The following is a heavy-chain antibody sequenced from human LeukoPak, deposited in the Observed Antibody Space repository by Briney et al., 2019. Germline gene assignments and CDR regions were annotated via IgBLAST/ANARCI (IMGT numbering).Heavy chain of an antibody. CDR3: AKGRGYYYGMDV. D-gene: IGHD3-10*01. CDR2: ISGSGLST. CDR1: GFTFSSYD. J-gene: IGHJ6*02. Sequence: GGSLRLSCAASGFTFSSYDIHWVRQAPGKGLEWVSAISGSGLSTYYADSVKGRFTISRDNSKNTLYLQMNSLRAEDTAVYHCAKGRGYYYGMDVWGHGTTVTVSS. V-gene: IGHV3-23*01.